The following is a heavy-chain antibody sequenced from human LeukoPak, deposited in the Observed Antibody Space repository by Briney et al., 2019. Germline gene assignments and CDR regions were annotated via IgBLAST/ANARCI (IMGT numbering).Heavy chain of an antibody. D-gene: IGHD5-12*01. CDR1: GFTFTNYG. V-gene: IGHV3-30*02. CDR2: IPYGGSNT. J-gene: IGHJ4*02. Sequence: GGSLRLSCAASGFTFTNYGMHWVRQAPGKGLQWVAFIPYGGSNTYYADSVKGRVTISRDNANDSLYLQMNSLRAEDTAVYYCARDPGSGYEEHFDYWGQGTLVTVSS. CDR3: ARDPGSGYEEHFDY.